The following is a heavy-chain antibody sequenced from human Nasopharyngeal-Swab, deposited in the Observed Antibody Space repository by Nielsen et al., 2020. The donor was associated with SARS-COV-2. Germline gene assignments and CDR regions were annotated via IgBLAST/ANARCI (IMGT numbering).Heavy chain of an antibody. CDR3: VRDAEMATIINGPAVFDY. J-gene: IGHJ4*02. Sequence: GGSLRLSCAASGFTFSNYRMSWVRQAPGKGLEWVANIKQDGRGEYYLDSVKGRFTISRDNTNNSLYLQMTSLRAEDTAVYYCVRDAEMATIINGPAVFDYWGQGSLVTVSS. D-gene: IGHD5-24*01. CDR1: GFTFSNYR. CDR2: IKQDGRGE. V-gene: IGHV3-7*01.